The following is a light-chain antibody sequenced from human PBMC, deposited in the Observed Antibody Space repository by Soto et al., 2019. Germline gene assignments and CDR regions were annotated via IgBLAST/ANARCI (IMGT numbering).Light chain of an antibody. CDR3: QQYNSYWT. J-gene: IGKJ1*01. Sequence: DIQMTQSPSSLSASVGDRVTITCRASQGINNYLAWYQQKPGKVPRLLIYAASTLKSGVPSRFSGSGSGTEFTLTISSLQPDDFATYYCQQYNSYWTFGQGTKVDSK. CDR2: AAS. CDR1: QGINNY. V-gene: IGKV1-27*01.